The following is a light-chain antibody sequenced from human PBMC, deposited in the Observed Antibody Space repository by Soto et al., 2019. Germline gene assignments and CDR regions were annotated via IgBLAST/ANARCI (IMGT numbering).Light chain of an antibody. CDR2: DAS. CDR3: QQYKNWPLIT. J-gene: IGKJ5*01. V-gene: IGKV3-15*01. CDR1: QSVSSN. Sequence: MTQSPATLSASPGERATLSCRASQSVSSNLAWYQQKPGQAPRLLIYDASTRATGLPARCSGSGSGTEFTLTVSSLQSEDFAVYYCQQYKNWPLITFGQGTRLEIK.